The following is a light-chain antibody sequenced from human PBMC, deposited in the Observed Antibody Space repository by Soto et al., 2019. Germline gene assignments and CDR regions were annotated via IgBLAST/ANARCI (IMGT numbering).Light chain of an antibody. CDR2: EVS. Sequence: QSALTQAASVSGSPGQSITISCTGTSSAVGGYNYVSWYQQHPGKAPKLMIYEVSNRPSGVSNRFSGSKSGNTASLTISGLQAEDEADYYRRSYTSSSTPHVGFGGVTKLTV. CDR1: SSAVGGYNY. J-gene: IGLJ2*01. CDR3: RSYTSSSTPHVG. V-gene: IGLV2-14*01.